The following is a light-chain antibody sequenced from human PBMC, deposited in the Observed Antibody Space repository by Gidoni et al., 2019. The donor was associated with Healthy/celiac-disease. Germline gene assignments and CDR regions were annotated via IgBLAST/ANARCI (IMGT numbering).Light chain of an antibody. CDR2: GNS. Sequence: SVLTQPPSVSRAPGQTVTISCTGCSSNIGAGYDVHWYQQLPGTAPKLLIYGNSNRPSGVPDRFSGSKSGTSASLAITGLQAEDEADYYCQSYDSSLSGWVFGGGTKLTVL. V-gene: IGLV1-40*01. CDR1: SSNIGAGYD. CDR3: QSYDSSLSGWV. J-gene: IGLJ3*02.